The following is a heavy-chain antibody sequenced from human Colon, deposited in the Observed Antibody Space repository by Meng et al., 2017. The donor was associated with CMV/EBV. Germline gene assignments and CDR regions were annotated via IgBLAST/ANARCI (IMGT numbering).Heavy chain of an antibody. CDR2: IRYDGSDA. J-gene: IGHJ4*02. CDR3: AKDLMLGFGSGTQYYFDS. Sequence: GESLKISCAASGFTFSHYGMHWVRQAPGKRLEWAAFIRYDGSDAWYADFVKGRFTISRDNFKNTLYLQMNSLSAEDTALYYCAKDLMLGFGSGTQYYFDSWGQGTLVTVSS. D-gene: IGHD3-10*01. CDR1: GFTFSHYG. V-gene: IGHV3-30*02.